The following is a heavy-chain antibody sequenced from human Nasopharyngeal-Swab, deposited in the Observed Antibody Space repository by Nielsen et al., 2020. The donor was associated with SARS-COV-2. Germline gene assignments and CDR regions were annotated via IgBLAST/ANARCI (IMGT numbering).Heavy chain of an antibody. Sequence: ASVKVSCKASGYTFTGYYMHWVRQAPGQGLEWMGWINPSGGSTSYAQKFQGRVTMTRDTSTSTVYMELSSLRSEDTAVYYCAVEIITIFGVVQPNYGMDVWGQGTTVTVSS. CDR1: GYTFTGYY. D-gene: IGHD3-3*01. J-gene: IGHJ6*02. CDR3: AVEIITIFGVVQPNYGMDV. CDR2: INPSGGST. V-gene: IGHV1-46*01.